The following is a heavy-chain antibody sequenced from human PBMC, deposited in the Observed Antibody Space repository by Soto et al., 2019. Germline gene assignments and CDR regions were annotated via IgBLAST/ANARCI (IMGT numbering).Heavy chain of an antibody. CDR1: GFTFSSYA. D-gene: IGHD3-16*02. V-gene: IGHV3-23*01. CDR2: ISGSGGST. CDR3: AKLGDYDYVWGSYRSYFQH. Sequence: GGSLRLSCAASGFTFSSYAMSWVRQAPGKGLEWVSAISGSGGSTYYADSVKGRFTISRDNSKNTLYLQMNSLRAEDTAVYYCAKLGDYDYVWGSYRSYFQHWGQGTLVTVSS. J-gene: IGHJ1*01.